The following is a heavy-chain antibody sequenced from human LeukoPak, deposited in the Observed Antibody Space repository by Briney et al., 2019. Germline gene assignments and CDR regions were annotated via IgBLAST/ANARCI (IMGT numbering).Heavy chain of an antibody. V-gene: IGHV1-2*02. CDR1: GYTFSDYY. Sequence: GASVKVSCKTSGYTFSDYYIHWIRQAPGQGLEWVGWINPNSGDTDYAQKFQGRVTVTRDTSINTAYMELSRLRSDDTAVYYCAGDMVRGVILRRVLEYWGQGTLVTVSS. CDR3: AGDMVRGVILRRVLEY. D-gene: IGHD3-10*01. J-gene: IGHJ4*02. CDR2: INPNSGDT.